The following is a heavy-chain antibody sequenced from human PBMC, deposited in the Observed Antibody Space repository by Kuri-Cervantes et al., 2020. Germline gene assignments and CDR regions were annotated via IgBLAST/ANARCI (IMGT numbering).Heavy chain of an antibody. CDR1: EYTFITSD. CDR2: ITPFNGNT. D-gene: IGHD2/OR15-2a*01. Sequence: SVKVSCKASEYTFITSDVNYVRQATGQGLEWVGWITPFNGNTNYAQKFQDRVTITRDRSMSTAYMELSSLRSEDTAMYYCARLADEYDAFDIWGQGTMVTVSS. J-gene: IGHJ3*02. V-gene: IGHV1-45*02. CDR3: ARLADEYDAFDI.